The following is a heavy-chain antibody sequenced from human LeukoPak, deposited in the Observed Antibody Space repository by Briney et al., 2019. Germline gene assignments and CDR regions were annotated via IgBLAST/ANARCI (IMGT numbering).Heavy chain of an antibody. Sequence: SETLSLTCTVSGGSISSSSYYWGWIRQPPGKGLEWIGSIYYSGSTYYNPSLKSRVTISVDTSKNQFSLKLSSVTAADTAVYYCARAAGRGIVGATRLGFDYWGQGTLVTVSS. CDR1: GGSISSSSYY. CDR3: ARAAGRGIVGATRLGFDY. D-gene: IGHD1-26*01. CDR2: IYYSGST. V-gene: IGHV4-39*01. J-gene: IGHJ4*02.